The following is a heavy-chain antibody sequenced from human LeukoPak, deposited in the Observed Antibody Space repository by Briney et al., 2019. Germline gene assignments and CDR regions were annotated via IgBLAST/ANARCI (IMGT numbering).Heavy chain of an antibody. Sequence: SETLSLTCTVSGDSISLYYWSWVRQHPGKGLEWIGYIYYSGSTYYNPSLKSRVTISVDTSKNQFSLKLSSVTAADTAVYYCARDPGGYEIGNFDYWGQGTLVTVSS. V-gene: IGHV4-31*03. D-gene: IGHD5-12*01. CDR3: ARDPGGYEIGNFDY. J-gene: IGHJ4*02. CDR1: GDSISLYY. CDR2: IYYSGST.